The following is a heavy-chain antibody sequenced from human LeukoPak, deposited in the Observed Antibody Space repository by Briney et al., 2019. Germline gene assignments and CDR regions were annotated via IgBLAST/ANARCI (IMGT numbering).Heavy chain of an antibody. CDR2: INPSGGST. J-gene: IGHJ5*02. D-gene: IGHD6-13*01. V-gene: IGHV1-46*01. CDR3: ARDNDSSSWYDVGWFDP. CDR1: GYTFTSYY. Sequence: ASVKVPCKASGYTFTSYYMHWVRQAPGQGLEWMGIINPSGGSTSYAQKFQGRVTMTRDTSTSTVYMELSSLRSEDTAVYYCARDNDSSSWYDVGWFDPWGQGTLVPVSS.